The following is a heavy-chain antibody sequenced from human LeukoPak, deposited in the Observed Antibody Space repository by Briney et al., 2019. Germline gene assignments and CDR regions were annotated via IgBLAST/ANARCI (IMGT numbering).Heavy chain of an antibody. V-gene: IGHV3-43*01. Sequence: GGSLRLSCAASGFTFNDYTMNWVRQPPGKGLEWVSLISWDGGSTYYAAPVKGRFTISRDNSNNSLYLQMNSMRTYDTALYYCAKDGAVTTGYYYYYMDVWNKGPTASVYS. CDR3: AKDGAVTTGYYYYYMDV. CDR1: GFTFNDYT. CDR2: ISWDGGST. D-gene: IGHD4-11*01. J-gene: IGHJ6*03.